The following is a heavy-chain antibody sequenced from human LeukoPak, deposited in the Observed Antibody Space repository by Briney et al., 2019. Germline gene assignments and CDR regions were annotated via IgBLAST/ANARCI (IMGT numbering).Heavy chain of an antibody. V-gene: IGHV3-74*01. CDR3: ARVGYYDFWSGYSFYYYYGVDV. CDR1: GFTFSSYW. Sequence: PGGSLRLSCAASGFTFSSYWMHWVRHAPGKGLVWVSRINSDGSSTSYADSVKGRFTISRDNAKNTLYLQMNSLRAEDTAVYYCARVGYYDFWSGYSFYYYYGVDVWGQGTTVTVSS. CDR2: INSDGSST. D-gene: IGHD3-3*01. J-gene: IGHJ6*02.